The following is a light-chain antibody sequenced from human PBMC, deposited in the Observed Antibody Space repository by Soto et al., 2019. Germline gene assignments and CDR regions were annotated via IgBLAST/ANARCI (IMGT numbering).Light chain of an antibody. CDR1: SSNIGGTNY. V-gene: IGLV1-47*02. CDR2: SNN. J-gene: IGLJ2*01. Sequence: QSVLTQPPSASGTPGQKVFISCSGSSSNIGGTNYAYWYQQLPGAAPKLLMHSNNLRPSGVPERISGSKFGTAASLAISGLRSEDEAVYYCASWDYRLRAVIFGGGTKLTVL. CDR3: ASWDYRLRAVI.